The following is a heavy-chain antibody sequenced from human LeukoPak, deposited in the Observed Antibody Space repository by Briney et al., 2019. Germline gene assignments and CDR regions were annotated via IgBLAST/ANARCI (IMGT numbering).Heavy chain of an antibody. CDR1: GFTFSSYW. D-gene: IGHD3-22*01. Sequence: GGSLRLSCAASGFTFSSYWMHWVRQAPGKGLVWVSRINSDGSSTSYADSVKGRFTISRDNSKNTLYLQMNSLRAEDTAVYYCASPPPAFYYDSSGYYDYWGQGTLVTVSS. CDR2: INSDGSST. J-gene: IGHJ4*02. CDR3: ASPPPAFYYDSSGYYDY. V-gene: IGHV3-74*01.